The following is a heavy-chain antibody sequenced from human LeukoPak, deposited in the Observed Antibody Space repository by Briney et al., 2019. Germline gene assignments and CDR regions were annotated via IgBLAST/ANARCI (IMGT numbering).Heavy chain of an antibody. V-gene: IGHV1-18*01. D-gene: IGHD6-13*01. CDR2: ISTYNGNT. Sequence: GASVKVSCKASGYTFTSYGVSWVRQAPGQGLEWIGWISTYNGNTTYAQQLQGRVILTTDTSTNTVYMELGSLRSDDTAIYYCVRDRTASSWFVYWGQGTLVTVSS. J-gene: IGHJ5*01. CDR3: VRDRTASSWFVY. CDR1: GYTFTSYG.